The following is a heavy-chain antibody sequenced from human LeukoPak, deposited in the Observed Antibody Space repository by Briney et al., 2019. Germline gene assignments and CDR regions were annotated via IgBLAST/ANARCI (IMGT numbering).Heavy chain of an antibody. V-gene: IGHV3-48*03. CDR3: ARGRRVRGVLYFDY. CDR1: GFTFGDYA. D-gene: IGHD3-10*01. J-gene: IGHJ4*02. Sequence: GGSLRLSCTASGFTFGDYAMNWVRQAPGRGLEWVSYISSSGSTIYYADSVKGRFTISRDNAKNSLYLQMNSLRAEDTAVYYCARGRRVRGVLYFDYWGQGALVTVSS. CDR2: ISSSGSTI.